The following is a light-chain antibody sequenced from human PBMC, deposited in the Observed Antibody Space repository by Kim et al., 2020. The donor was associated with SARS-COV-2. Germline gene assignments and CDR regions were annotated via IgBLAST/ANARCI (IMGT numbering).Light chain of an antibody. V-gene: IGLV1-40*01. Sequence: VTRSRTGSSSNIGAGYDVHWYQQLPRTAPKPPIYGNSNRPSGVPDRFSGSKSGTPASLAITGLQAEDEAYYYCQSYDSSLSGSKVFGGGTKLTVL. J-gene: IGLJ3*02. CDR1: SSNIGAGYD. CDR3: QSYDSSLSGSKV. CDR2: GNS.